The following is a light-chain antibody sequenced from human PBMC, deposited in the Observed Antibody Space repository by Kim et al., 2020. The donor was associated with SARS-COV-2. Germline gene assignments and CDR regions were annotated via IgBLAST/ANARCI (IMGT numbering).Light chain of an antibody. V-gene: IGLV1-44*01. J-gene: IGLJ3*02. Sequence: QSVLTQPPSASGTPGQRVTISCSGSSSNIGSNNVVWYQQLPGAAPNPLIYSNNQRPSGIPDRFSGSRSGTSASLAISGLQSGDEADYYCAVWDDSLKQGVFGGGTQLTVL. CDR3: AVWDDSLKQGV. CDR2: SNN. CDR1: SSNIGSNN.